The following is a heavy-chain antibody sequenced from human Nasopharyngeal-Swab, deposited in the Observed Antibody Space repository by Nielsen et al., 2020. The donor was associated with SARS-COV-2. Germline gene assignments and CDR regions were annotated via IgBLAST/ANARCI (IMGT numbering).Heavy chain of an antibody. CDR1: GFTFSDSY. Sequence: SCAASGFTFSDSYMSWIRQAPGKGLEWVSYISSSGSTIYYADSVKGRFTISRDNAKNSLYLQMNSLRAEDTAVYYCARDSSSWNLYYYYYGMDVWGQGTTVTVSS. J-gene: IGHJ6*02. CDR3: ARDSSSWNLYYYYYGMDV. D-gene: IGHD6-13*01. V-gene: IGHV3-11*01. CDR2: ISSSGSTI.